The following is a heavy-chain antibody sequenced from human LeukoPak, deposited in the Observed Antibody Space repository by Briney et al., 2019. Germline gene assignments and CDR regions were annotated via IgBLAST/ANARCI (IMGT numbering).Heavy chain of an antibody. CDR2: IYYSGST. Sequence: SETLSLTCTVSGGSISSGSYYWRWIRQPPGKGLEWIGYIYYSGSTNYNPSLKSRLTISVDTSKNQFSLKLSSVTAADTAVYYCARTTEAHSWRTRYYDYYMDVWGKGTTVAVSS. CDR1: GGSISSGSYY. J-gene: IGHJ6*03. CDR3: ARTTEAHSWRTRYYDYYMDV. V-gene: IGHV4-61*01. D-gene: IGHD6-13*01.